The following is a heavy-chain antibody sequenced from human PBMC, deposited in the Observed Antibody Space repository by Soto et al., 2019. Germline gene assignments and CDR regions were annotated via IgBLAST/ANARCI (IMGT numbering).Heavy chain of an antibody. D-gene: IGHD6-13*01. Sequence: ASVKVSCKASGFTFTSSAVQWVRQARGQRLEWIGWIVVGSGNTNYAQKFQERVTITRDMSTSTAYMELSSLRSEDTAVYYCAADGLAAAGYYYYYGMDVWGQGTTVTVSS. CDR1: GFTFTSSA. CDR2: IVVGSGNT. V-gene: IGHV1-58*01. J-gene: IGHJ6*02. CDR3: AADGLAAAGYYYYYGMDV.